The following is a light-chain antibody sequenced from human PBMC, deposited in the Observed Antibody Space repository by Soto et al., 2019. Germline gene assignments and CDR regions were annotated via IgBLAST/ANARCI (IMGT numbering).Light chain of an antibody. J-gene: IGKJ3*01. CDR1: QSVNLY. CDR3: HQYNSWPRGT. V-gene: IGKV3-15*01. Sequence: EIMMTQSPGTLSLSPGEGATLSCTASQSVNLYLAWYQQKPGQPPRLLLYGASNRATGIPVRFRGSGSGTEFTLTISSLQSEDAAVYDCHQYNSWPRGTFGPGTKVEIK. CDR2: GAS.